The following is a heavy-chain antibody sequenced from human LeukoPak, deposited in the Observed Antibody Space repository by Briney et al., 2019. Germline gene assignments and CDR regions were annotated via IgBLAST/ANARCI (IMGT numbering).Heavy chain of an antibody. CDR2: ISYDGSNK. V-gene: IGHV3-30*03. CDR1: GFTFSSYG. CDR3: ARGYSSSLYYFDY. Sequence: GGSLRLSCAASGFTFSSYGMHWVRQAPGKGLEWVAVISYDGSNKYYADSVKGRFTISRDNSKNTLYLQMNSLRAEDTAVYYCARGYSSSLYYFDYWGQGTLVTASS. D-gene: IGHD6-13*01. J-gene: IGHJ4*02.